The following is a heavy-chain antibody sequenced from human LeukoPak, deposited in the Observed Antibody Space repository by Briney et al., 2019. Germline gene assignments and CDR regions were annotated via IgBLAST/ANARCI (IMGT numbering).Heavy chain of an antibody. CDR3: ARLRDSSGYLFDY. CDR2: INPSGGTT. Sequence: ASVKVSCKASGYTFTSYYMHWVRQAPGQGLEWVGKINPSGGTTTYAQKFQGRVTMTRDTSTSTVYMELSSLRSGDTAVYYCARLRDSSGYLFDYWGQGTLVTVSS. J-gene: IGHJ4*02. CDR1: GYTFTSYY. V-gene: IGHV1-46*01. D-gene: IGHD3-22*01.